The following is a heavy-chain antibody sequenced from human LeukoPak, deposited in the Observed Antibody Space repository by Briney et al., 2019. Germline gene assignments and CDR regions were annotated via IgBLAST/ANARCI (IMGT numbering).Heavy chain of an antibody. J-gene: IGHJ6*02. CDR3: ARLPYSSSWYYYYYGMDV. Sequence: SETLSLTCTVSGGSISSYYWSWIRQPAGKGLEWIGRIYTSGSTNYNPSLKSRVTMSVDTSKNQFSLKLSSVTAADTAVYYCARLPYSSSWYYYYYGMDVWGQGTTVTVSS. CDR2: IYTSGST. D-gene: IGHD6-13*01. CDR1: GGSISSYY. V-gene: IGHV4-4*07.